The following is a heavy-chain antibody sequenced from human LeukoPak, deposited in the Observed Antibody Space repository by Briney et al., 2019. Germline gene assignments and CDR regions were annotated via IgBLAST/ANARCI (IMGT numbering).Heavy chain of an antibody. D-gene: IGHD1-26*01. CDR3: TRATGSFYGLGY. CDR1: GFTFCSYW. Sequence: PGGSLRLSCAASGFTFCSYWMHCVRQAPGKGLLWVSRINNDGSVTTYAASVKGRFTTSRDNAKNTLYLQMNSLRAEDTAVYYCTRATGSFYGLGYWGQGTLVTVSS. J-gene: IGHJ4*02. V-gene: IGHV3-74*01. CDR2: INNDGSVT.